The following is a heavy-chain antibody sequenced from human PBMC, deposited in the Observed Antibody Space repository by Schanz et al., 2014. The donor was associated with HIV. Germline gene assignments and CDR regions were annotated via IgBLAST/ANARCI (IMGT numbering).Heavy chain of an antibody. CDR1: GFTFSNFA. V-gene: IGHV3-30*18. CDR2: ISYDGSNK. J-gene: IGHJ6*02. Sequence: QVQLVESGGGVVQPGRSLRLSCAASGFTFSNFAMHWVRQAPGKGLEWVAVISYDGSNKYYADSVKGRFTISRDNSKNTLNLQMNSLRAEDTAVYYCAKDRRGGYQFLYGLDVWGQGTTVTVSS. CDR3: AKDRRGGYQFLYGLDV. D-gene: IGHD2-2*01.